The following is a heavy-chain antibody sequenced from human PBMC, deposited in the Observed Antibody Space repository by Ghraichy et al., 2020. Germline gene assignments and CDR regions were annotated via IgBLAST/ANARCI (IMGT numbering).Heavy chain of an antibody. CDR2: ISSSGGST. V-gene: IGHV3-23*01. CDR1: GFTFSSYA. J-gene: IGHJ4*02. CDR3: AKGRGGTTGGGDY. D-gene: IGHD1-1*01. Sequence: GVLNISCATSGFTFSSYAMSWVRQAPGKGLEWVSAISSSGGSTYYADSVKGRFTISRDNSKNTLYLQMNSLGAEDTAVYYCAKGRGGTTGGGDYWGQGTLVTVSS.